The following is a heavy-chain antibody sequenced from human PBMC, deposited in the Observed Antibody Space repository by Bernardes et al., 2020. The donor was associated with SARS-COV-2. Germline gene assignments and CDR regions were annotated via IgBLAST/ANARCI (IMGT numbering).Heavy chain of an antibody. J-gene: IGHJ5*02. CDR1: GFTFSSYS. D-gene: IGHD2-21*01. CDR3: ARDTSGSISGNRFDP. Sequence: GWSLRLSCAASGFTFSSYSMNWVRQAPGKGLEWVSSISSSSSYIYYADSVKGRFTISRDNAKNSLYLQMNSLRAEDTAVYYCARDTSGSISGNRFDPWGQGTLVTVSS. CDR2: ISSSSSYI. V-gene: IGHV3-21*01.